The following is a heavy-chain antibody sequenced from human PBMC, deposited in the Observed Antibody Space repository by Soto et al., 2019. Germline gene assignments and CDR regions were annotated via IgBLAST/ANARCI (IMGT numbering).Heavy chain of an antibody. D-gene: IGHD1-1*01. CDR2: ISSSSSYI. V-gene: IGHV3-21*01. Sequence: PGGSLRLSCAASGFTFSSYSMNWVRQAPGKGLEWVSSISSSSSYIYYAGSVKGRFTISRDNAKNSLYPQMNSLRAEDTAVYYCARATGPFDAFDIWGQGTMVTVSS. J-gene: IGHJ3*02. CDR3: ARATGPFDAFDI. CDR1: GFTFSSYS.